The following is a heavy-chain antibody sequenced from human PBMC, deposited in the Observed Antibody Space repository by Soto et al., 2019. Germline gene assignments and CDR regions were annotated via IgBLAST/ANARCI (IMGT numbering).Heavy chain of an antibody. CDR2: ISSSGNTI. CDR3: ARGLSIEDPRASVDI. V-gene: IGHV3-11*01. D-gene: IGHD2-15*01. J-gene: IGHJ3*02. Sequence: QVQLVESGGGLVKPGGSLRLSCAASGFTFSDYYMSWIRQAPGKGLEWVSYISSSGNTIFYADSVKGRFTISRDNAENSLYVQMNSRRVEDSAVYYWARGLSIEDPRASVDIWGPGTMVTASS. CDR1: GFTFSDYY.